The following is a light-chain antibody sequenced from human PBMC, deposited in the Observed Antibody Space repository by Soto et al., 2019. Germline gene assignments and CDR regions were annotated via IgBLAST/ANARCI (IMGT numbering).Light chain of an antibody. CDR1: QSVRSNY. CDR2: GAS. V-gene: IGKV3-20*01. J-gene: IGKJ1*01. Sequence: EIVLTQSPGTLSLSPGERATLSCRASQSVRSNYLAWYQQQPGQAPRLLIYGASSRATGIPDRFSGSGSGTDFTLTISRLEPEDFAVYYCQQYGRSPTTFGQGTKVDIK. CDR3: QQYGRSPTT.